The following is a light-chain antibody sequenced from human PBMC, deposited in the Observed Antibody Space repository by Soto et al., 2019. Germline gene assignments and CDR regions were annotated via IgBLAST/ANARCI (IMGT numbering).Light chain of an antibody. J-gene: IGKJ5*01. CDR1: QSVSSSY. CDR2: GAS. CDR3: QQRSNWPIT. Sequence: IVLTQSPGTLSLSPGERATLSCRASQSVSSSYLAWYQQKPGRAPRLLIYGASSRATGIPARFSGSGSGTDFTLTISSLEPEDFAVYYCQQRSNWPITFGQGTRLEI. V-gene: IGKV3D-20*02.